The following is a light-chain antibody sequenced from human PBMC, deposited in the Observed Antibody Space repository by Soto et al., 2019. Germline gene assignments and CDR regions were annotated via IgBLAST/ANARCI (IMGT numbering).Light chain of an antibody. CDR3: QHRAYWPLT. V-gene: IGKV3-11*01. CDR2: DGS. CDR1: QSVASY. Sequence: EVVLTQSPATLSLSPGERATLSCRASQSVASYLAWYQQRPGHAPRLLVYDGSTRASGIPARFRSSWSGTDFTLSSNSLEPDDLVFYYCQHRAYWPLTFGGGTMVEIK. J-gene: IGKJ4*01.